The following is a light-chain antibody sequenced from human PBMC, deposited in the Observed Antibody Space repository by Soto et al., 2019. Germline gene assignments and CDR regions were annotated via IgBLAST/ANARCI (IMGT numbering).Light chain of an antibody. Sequence: QSVLTQPASVSGSPGQSITISCTGTSSDVGSYNLVSWYQQHPGKAPKLMIYEGSKRPSGVSSRFSGSKSGNTASLTISGLQAEDEADYYCISYTGSSTSYVLGSGTKLTVL. V-gene: IGLV2-14*02. J-gene: IGLJ1*01. CDR3: ISYTGSSTSYV. CDR1: SSDVGSYNL. CDR2: EGS.